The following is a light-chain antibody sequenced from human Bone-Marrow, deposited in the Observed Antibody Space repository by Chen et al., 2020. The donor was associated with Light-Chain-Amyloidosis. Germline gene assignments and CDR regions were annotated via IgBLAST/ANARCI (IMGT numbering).Light chain of an antibody. Sequence: NFMLPQPHAVSESPGLTVIISCTRSSGSMATNYVQLYQQRPGSSPTTVMYEDDQRPSGVPVRYSGSVDRSANSASLTISGLKTEDEADYYCQSYQGSSQGVFGGGTKLTVL. J-gene: IGLJ3*02. CDR1: SGSMATNY. V-gene: IGLV6-57*01. CDR2: EDD. CDR3: QSYQGSSQGV.